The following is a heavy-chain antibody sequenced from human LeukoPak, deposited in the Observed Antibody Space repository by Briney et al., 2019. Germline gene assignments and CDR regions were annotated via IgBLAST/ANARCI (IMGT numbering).Heavy chain of an antibody. D-gene: IGHD2-2*01. CDR3: ARHSSYYYGMDV. CDR1: GGSISNYY. J-gene: IGHJ6*02. Sequence: SETLSLTCTVSGGSISNYYWSWIRQPPGKGLEWIGYISYSGSTNNNPSLRSRVTMSVDTSKNQFSLKLSSVTAADTAFYYCARHSSYYYGMDVWGQGTTVTVSS. V-gene: IGHV4-59*08. CDR2: ISYSGST.